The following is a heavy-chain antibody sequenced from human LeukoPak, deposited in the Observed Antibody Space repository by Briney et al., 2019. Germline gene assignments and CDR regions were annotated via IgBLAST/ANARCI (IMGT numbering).Heavy chain of an antibody. Sequence: GGSLRLSCEASGFTFSSYSMNWVRQAPGKGLEWVSAISGSGGSTYYADSVKGRFTISRDNSRNTLYLQMNSLRAEDTAVYYCAKGGSFYYDTSGYLYWGQGTLVTVSS. J-gene: IGHJ4*02. CDR1: GFTFSSYS. CDR3: AKGGSFYYDTSGYLY. D-gene: IGHD3-22*01. CDR2: ISGSGGST. V-gene: IGHV3-23*01.